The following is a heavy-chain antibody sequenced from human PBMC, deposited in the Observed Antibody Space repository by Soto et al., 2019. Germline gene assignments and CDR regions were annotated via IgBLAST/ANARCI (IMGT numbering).Heavy chain of an antibody. CDR3: ARVGYYDSSGYVVWSNWFDP. CDR2: TYYRSKWYN. D-gene: IGHD3-22*01. J-gene: IGHJ5*02. V-gene: IGHV6-1*01. Sequence: PSQTLSLTCVISGDSVSSNSAAWNWIRQSPSRGLEWLGRTYYRSKWYNDYAVSVKSRITINPDTSKNQFSLQLNSVTPEDTAVYYCARVGYYDSSGYVVWSNWFDPWGQGTLVTVSS. CDR1: GDSVSSNSAA.